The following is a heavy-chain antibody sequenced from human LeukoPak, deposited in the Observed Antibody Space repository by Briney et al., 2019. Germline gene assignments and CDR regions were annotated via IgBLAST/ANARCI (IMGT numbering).Heavy chain of an antibody. CDR1: GGSISSGSYD. CDR2: IYTSGST. V-gene: IGHV4-61*02. Sequence: SEALSLTCTASGGSISSGSYDWGWIREPAGKGLEWIVRIYTSGSTNYKPSVKSRFTISVNTSKNGFSLKLSSVTAADTAVYYCARIAMKQLALFDYYYYMDVWGKGTTVTVSS. J-gene: IGHJ6*03. D-gene: IGHD6-13*01. CDR3: ARIAMKQLALFDYYYYMDV.